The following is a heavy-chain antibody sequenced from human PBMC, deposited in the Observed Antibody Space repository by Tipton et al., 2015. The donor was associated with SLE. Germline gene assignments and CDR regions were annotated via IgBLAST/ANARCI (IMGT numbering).Heavy chain of an antibody. J-gene: IGHJ6*02. CDR3: ARGKLTWRGAIIGADV. CDR2: IYYSGNT. CDR1: GASIRRSIYY. D-gene: IGHD2-15*01. V-gene: IGHV4-39*07. Sequence: TLSLTCTVSGASIRRSIYYWGWIRQPPGKGLEWIGNIYYSGNTYFNPSLKSRVVISIDTSKNQFSLKLTSVTAADTAVYYCARGKLTWRGAIIGADVWGQGPTVNVSS.